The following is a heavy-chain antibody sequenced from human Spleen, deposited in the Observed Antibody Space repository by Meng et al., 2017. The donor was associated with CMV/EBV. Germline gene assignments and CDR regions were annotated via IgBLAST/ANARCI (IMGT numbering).Heavy chain of an antibody. J-gene: IGHJ5*02. CDR3: ARRGMMTTRGYWFDP. V-gene: IGHV5-51*01. D-gene: IGHD4-17*01. Sequence: GESLKISCKGSGYSFTSYWIGWVCQMPGKGLEWMGIIYPGDSGDSDIRYSPSFQGQVTISADKSIRTAYLQWSSLKASDTATYYCARRGMMTTRGYWFDPWGQGTLVTVSS. CDR1: GYSFTSYW. CDR2: IYPGDSGDSDI.